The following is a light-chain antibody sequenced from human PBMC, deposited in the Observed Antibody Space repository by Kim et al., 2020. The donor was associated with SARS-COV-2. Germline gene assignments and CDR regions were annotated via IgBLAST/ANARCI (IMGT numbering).Light chain of an antibody. Sequence: GQSVTISWSGRTCNIEKTYVYWYQQLPGTAPRLLIYGNDQRPAGVPDRFSGSKSGTSASLAISGLRSEDEATYYCAAWDDTLSARVFGGGTQLTVL. CDR1: TCNIEKTY. CDR2: GND. J-gene: IGLJ2*01. V-gene: IGLV1-47*02. CDR3: AAWDDTLSARV.